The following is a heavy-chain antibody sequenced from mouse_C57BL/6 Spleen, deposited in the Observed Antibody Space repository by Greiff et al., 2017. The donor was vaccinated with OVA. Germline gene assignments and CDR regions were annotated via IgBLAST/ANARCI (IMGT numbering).Heavy chain of an antibody. CDR3: ARSYDGYYGY. J-gene: IGHJ2*01. Sequence: LVKPGASVKISCKASGYTFTDYYMNWVKQSHGKSLEWIGDINPNNGGTSYNQKFKGKATLTVDKSSSTAYMELRSLTSEDAAVYYCARSYDGYYGYWGQGTTLTVSS. CDR1: GYTFTDYY. CDR2: INPNNGGT. V-gene: IGHV1-26*01. D-gene: IGHD2-3*01.